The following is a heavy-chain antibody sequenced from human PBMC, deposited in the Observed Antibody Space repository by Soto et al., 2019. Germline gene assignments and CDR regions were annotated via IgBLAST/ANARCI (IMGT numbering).Heavy chain of an antibody. D-gene: IGHD5-12*01. V-gene: IGHV4-59*12. J-gene: IGHJ4*02. CDR2: IYYSGST. CDR1: GGSISSYY. Sequence: SETLSLTCTVSGGSISSYYWSWIRQPPGKGLEWIGYIYYSGSTNYNPSLKSRVTISVDNSKNILYLQMTSLRAEDTALYYCAKLGMTTINRDYWGQGTQVTVSS. CDR3: AKLGMTTINRDY.